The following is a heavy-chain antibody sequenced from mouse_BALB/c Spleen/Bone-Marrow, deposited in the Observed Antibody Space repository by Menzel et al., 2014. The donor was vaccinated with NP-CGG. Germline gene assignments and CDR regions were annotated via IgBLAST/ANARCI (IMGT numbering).Heavy chain of an antibody. CDR2: INPSTGCT. CDR1: GYTFTSYW. V-gene: IGHV1-7*01. D-gene: IGHD1-1*01. CDR3: ARQITPVDYAMDY. Sequence: VQLQQSGAELAKPGASVKMSCKASGYTFTSYWMHWVKQRPGQGLEWIGYINPSTGCTEYNQKFKDKATLTADKSSSTAYMQLSSLTSEDSAVYYCARQITPVDYAMDYWGQGTSVTVSS. J-gene: IGHJ4*01.